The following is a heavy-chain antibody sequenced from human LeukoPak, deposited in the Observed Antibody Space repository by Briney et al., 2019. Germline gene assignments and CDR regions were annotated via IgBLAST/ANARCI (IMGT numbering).Heavy chain of an antibody. CDR3: ARDPPPRFHWYFDL. CDR1: GFTFNSYA. D-gene: IGHD3-10*01. CDR2: SDK. J-gene: IGHJ2*01. V-gene: IGHV3-30*04. Sequence: GGSLRLSCAASGFTFNSYAMHWVRQAPGKGLEWVAGSDKYYADSVKGRFTISRGISKNTLYLQMNSLRAEDTAVYYCARDPPPRFHWYFDLWGRGTLLTASS.